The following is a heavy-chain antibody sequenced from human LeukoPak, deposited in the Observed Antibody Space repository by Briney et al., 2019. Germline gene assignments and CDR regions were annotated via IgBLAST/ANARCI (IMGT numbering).Heavy chain of an antibody. D-gene: IGHD3-3*01. CDR2: INHSGST. CDR3: ARGRVTIFGVASYYFDY. Sequence: SETLSLTCAVYGGSFSGYYWSWIRQPPGKGLEWIGEINHSGSTNYNPSLKSRVTISVATSKNKFSLKLSSVTAADTAVYYCARGRVTIFGVASYYFDYWGQGTLVTVSS. V-gene: IGHV4-34*01. CDR1: GGSFSGYY. J-gene: IGHJ4*02.